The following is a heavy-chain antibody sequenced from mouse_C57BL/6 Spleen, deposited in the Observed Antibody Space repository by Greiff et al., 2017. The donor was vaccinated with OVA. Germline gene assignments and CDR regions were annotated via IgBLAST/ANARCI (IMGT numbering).Heavy chain of an antibody. D-gene: IGHD1-1*01. Sequence: VQLQQSGPGLVKPSQSLSLTCSVTGYSITSGYYWNWIRQFPGNKLEWMGYISYDGSNNYNPSLKNRISITRDTSKNQIFLKLNSVTTEDTATYYCARDLITTVVGYFDVWGTGTTVTVSS. J-gene: IGHJ1*03. CDR2: ISYDGSN. CDR3: ARDLITTVVGYFDV. CDR1: GYSITSGYY. V-gene: IGHV3-6*01.